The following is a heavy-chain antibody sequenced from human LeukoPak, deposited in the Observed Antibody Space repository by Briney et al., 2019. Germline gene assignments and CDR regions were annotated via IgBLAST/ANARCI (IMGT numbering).Heavy chain of an antibody. J-gene: IGHJ4*02. D-gene: IGHD3-22*01. V-gene: IGHV3-30*04. Sequence: GRSLRLSCAASGFTFSSYAMHWVRQAPGKGLEWVAGISSDESEEFYVGSVKGRFITSRDSSKSMLYLQMNSLRIEDTAVYYCAKGGVSSAYHPVDYWGQGTLVTVSP. CDR1: GFTFSSYA. CDR3: AKGGVSSAYHPVDY. CDR2: ISSDESEE.